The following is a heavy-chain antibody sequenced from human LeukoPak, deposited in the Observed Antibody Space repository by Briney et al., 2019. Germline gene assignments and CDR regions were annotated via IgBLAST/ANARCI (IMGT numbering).Heavy chain of an antibody. CDR1: GGSISSYY. Sequence: SETLSLTCTVSGGSISSYYWNWIRQPPGKGLEWIGYIYYSGSTNYNPSLKSRVTISVDTSKNQFSLKLNSVTAADTAVYYCATSTISYWFDLWGQGTLVTVSS. CDR2: IYYSGST. V-gene: IGHV4-59*08. D-gene: IGHD2-2*01. CDR3: ATSTISYWFDL. J-gene: IGHJ5*02.